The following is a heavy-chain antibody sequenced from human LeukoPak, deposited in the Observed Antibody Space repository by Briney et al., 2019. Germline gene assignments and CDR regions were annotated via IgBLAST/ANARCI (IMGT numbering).Heavy chain of an antibody. V-gene: IGHV3-33*01. CDR3: ARDIYSSGWYYFDY. J-gene: IGHJ4*02. Sequence: HPGGSLRLSCAASGFTFSSYGMHWVRQAPGKGLEWVAVIWYDGSNKYYADSVKGRFTISRDNSKNTLYLQMNSLRAEDTAVYYCARDIYSSGWYYFDYWGQGTLVTVSS. D-gene: IGHD6-19*01. CDR2: IWYDGSNK. CDR1: GFTFSSYG.